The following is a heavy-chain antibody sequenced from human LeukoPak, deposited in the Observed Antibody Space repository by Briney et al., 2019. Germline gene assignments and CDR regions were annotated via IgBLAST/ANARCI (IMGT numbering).Heavy chain of an antibody. Sequence: SVKVSCKASGGTFSSYAISWVRQAPGQGLEWMGRIIPIFGTANYAQKFQGRVTITTDESTSTAYMELSSPRSEDTAVYYCAAASGDCSGGSCAGYWGQGTLVTVPS. D-gene: IGHD2-15*01. CDR1: GGTFSSYA. J-gene: IGHJ4*02. V-gene: IGHV1-69*05. CDR2: IIPIFGTA. CDR3: AAASGDCSGGSCAGY.